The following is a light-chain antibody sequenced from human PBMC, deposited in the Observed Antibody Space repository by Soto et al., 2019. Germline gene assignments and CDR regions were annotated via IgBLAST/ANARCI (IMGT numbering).Light chain of an antibody. V-gene: IGLV1-44*01. Sequence: QPVLTQPPSASGTPGQRVTISCSGSSSNIGSNTVNWYQQLPGTAPKLLIYSNNQRPSGVPDRFSGSKSGTSASLAISGLQSEDEADYYCAAWDDSRDVVFGGGTQLTVL. J-gene: IGLJ2*01. CDR3: AAWDDSRDVV. CDR1: SSNIGSNT. CDR2: SNN.